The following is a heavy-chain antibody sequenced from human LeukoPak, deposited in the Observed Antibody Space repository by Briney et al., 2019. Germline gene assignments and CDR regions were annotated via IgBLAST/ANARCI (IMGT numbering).Heavy chain of an antibody. J-gene: IGHJ4*02. CDR2: IRSKNDGWTL. CDR1: GFTFSNAW. D-gene: IGHD3-22*01. Sequence: PGGSLRLSCAASGFTFSNAWMAWVRQAPGKGLEWVGRIRSKNDGWTLGYAAPVKDRFTISRDDSKNTLYLQMNSLEIEDTAVYFSTTDRTMKGYWGQGTLVTVSS. CDR3: TTDRTMKGY. V-gene: IGHV3-15*01.